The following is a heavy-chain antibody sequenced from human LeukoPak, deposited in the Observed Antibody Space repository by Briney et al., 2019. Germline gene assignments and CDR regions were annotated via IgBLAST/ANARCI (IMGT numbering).Heavy chain of an antibody. CDR1: GFTFSSYW. V-gene: IGHV3-74*01. CDR2: INTDGSST. Sequence: GGSLRLSCAASGFTFSSYWMHWVRQAPGKGLVWVSRINTDGSSTSYADSVKGRFTISRDNAKNTLYLQMNSLRAEDTAVYYCARDSGIAARPIDYWGQGTLVTVSS. J-gene: IGHJ4*02. CDR3: ARDSGIAARPIDY. D-gene: IGHD6-6*01.